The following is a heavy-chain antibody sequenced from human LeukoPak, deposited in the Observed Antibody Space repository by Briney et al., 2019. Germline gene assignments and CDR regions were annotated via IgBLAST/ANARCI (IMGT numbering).Heavy chain of an antibody. CDR2: IQYDGNNE. D-gene: IGHD3-22*01. Sequence: GGSLRLSCAASGFTFSSFGMHWVRQAPGKGLEWVAFIQYDGNNEYYTDSVRGRFTISRDNSKNTLYLQMNSLRAEDTAVYYCAKDLGYYDSSGQTPDYWGQGTLVTVSS. J-gene: IGHJ4*02. CDR3: AKDLGYYDSSGQTPDY. CDR1: GFTFSSFG. V-gene: IGHV3-30*02.